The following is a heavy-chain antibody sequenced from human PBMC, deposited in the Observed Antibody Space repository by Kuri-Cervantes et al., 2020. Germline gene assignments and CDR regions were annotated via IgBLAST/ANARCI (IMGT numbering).Heavy chain of an antibody. CDR1: GFTFSSYA. D-gene: IGHD6-13*01. V-gene: IGHV3-30-3*01. J-gene: IGHJ6*02. CDR2: ISYDGSNK. Sequence: GESLKISCAASGFTFSSYAMHWVRQAPGKGLEWVAVISYDGSNKYYTDSVKGRFTISRDNSKNTLYLQMNSLRAEDTAVYYCARAGPYEGSSWYVAPYYYGMDVWGQGTTVTVSS. CDR3: ARAGPYEGSSWYVAPYYYGMDV.